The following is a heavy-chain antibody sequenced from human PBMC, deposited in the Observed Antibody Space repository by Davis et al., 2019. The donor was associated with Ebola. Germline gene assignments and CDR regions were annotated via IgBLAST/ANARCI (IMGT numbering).Heavy chain of an antibody. J-gene: IGHJ5*02. Sequence: SVKVSCKASGGTFSSYAISWVRQAPGQGLEWMGGIIPIFGTANYAQKFQGRVTITADESTSTAYMELRSLRSDDTAVYYCAREGVAAAVDPWGQGTLVTVSS. CDR3: AREGVAAAVDP. CDR2: IIPIFGTA. CDR1: GGTFSSYA. D-gene: IGHD6-13*01. V-gene: IGHV1-69*13.